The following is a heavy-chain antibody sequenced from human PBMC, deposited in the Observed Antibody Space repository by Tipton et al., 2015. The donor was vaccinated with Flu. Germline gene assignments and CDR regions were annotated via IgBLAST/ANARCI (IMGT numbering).Heavy chain of an antibody. CDR2: ISYSGST. J-gene: IGHJ4*02. V-gene: IGHV4-59*12. Sequence: TLSLTCTVSGGSISSYYWSWIRQSPGKGLEWIGYISYSGSTNYNPSLKSRVTISVDTSKNQFALKQSSVTAADTAVYYCATSLANWGVWEPRDYWGQGTLVTVSS. CDR3: ATSLANWGVWEPRDY. D-gene: IGHD7-27*01. CDR1: GGSISSYY.